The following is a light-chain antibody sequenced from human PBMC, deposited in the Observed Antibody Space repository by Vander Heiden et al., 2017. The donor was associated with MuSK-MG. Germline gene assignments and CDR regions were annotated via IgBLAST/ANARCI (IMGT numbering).Light chain of an antibody. V-gene: IGLV1-51*01. CDR1: SSNIGNNF. J-gene: IGLJ7*01. CDR3: GTWNSSLSAAV. CDR2: DNN. Sequence: QSVLTQPPSVSAAPGQKVTISCSGSSSNIGNNFLSWYQQLPGTAPKFFIYDNNNRPSGIPDLFSGSKSGTSAPLAITGLQTGHEADYYCGTWNSSLSAAVFAGGTQLTVL.